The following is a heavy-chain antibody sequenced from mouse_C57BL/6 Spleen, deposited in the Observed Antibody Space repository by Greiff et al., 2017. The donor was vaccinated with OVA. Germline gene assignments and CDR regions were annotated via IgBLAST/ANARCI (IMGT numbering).Heavy chain of an antibody. D-gene: IGHD2-3*01. CDR2: INPYNGGT. CDR1: GYTFTDYY. Sequence: VQLQQSGPVLVKPGASVKMSCKASGYTFTDYYMNWVKQSHGKSLEWIGVINPYNGGTSYNQKFKGKATLTVDKSSSTAYMAHNSLTSEDSAVYYCARGIYDGYFYYFDYWGQGTTLTVSS. J-gene: IGHJ2*01. V-gene: IGHV1-19*01. CDR3: ARGIYDGYFYYFDY.